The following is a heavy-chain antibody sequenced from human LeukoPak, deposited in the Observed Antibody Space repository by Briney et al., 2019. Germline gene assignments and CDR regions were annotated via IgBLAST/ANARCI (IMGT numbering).Heavy chain of an antibody. V-gene: IGHV3-23*01. Sequence: PGGSLRLSCAASGFTFGSYAMSWVRQAPGKGLEWVSAISGSGGSTYYADSVKGRFTISRDNSKNTLYLQMNSLRAEDTAVYYCAKWASLYTRSANDAFDIWGQGTMVTVSS. CDR2: ISGSGGST. CDR1: GFTFGSYA. D-gene: IGHD2-2*02. CDR3: AKWASLYTRSANDAFDI. J-gene: IGHJ3*02.